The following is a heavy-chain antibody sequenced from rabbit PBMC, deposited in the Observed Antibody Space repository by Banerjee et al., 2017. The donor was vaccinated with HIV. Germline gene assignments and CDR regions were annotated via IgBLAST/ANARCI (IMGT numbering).Heavy chain of an antibody. J-gene: IGHJ4*01. CDR3: ARDSAAGDGYAFNL. D-gene: IGHD6-1*01. V-gene: IGHV1S40*01. CDR1: GFSLSNDGY. CDR2: IYTGSSGST. Sequence: QSLEESGGGLVQPEGSLTLTCTASGFSLSNDGYMCWVRQAPGKGLEWIACIYTGSSGSTYYASWAKGRFTISKTSSTTVTLQMTSLTAADTATYFCARDSAAGDGYAFNLWGPGTLVTVS.